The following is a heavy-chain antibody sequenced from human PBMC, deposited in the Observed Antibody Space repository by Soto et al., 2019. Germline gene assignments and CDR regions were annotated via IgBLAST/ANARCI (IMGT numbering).Heavy chain of an antibody. CDR1: GFTFSSYA. CDR2: ISGGGGST. Sequence: EVQLLESGGGLVQPGGSLRLSCAASGFTFSSYAMSWVRQAPGKGLEWVSTISGGGGSTYYADSVKGRFTISRDNSKNTLYLRMNSLRAEDTALYYCARLGYCSSLSCPTFDYWGQGSLVTVSS. V-gene: IGHV3-23*01. D-gene: IGHD2-2*01. CDR3: ARLGYCSSLSCPTFDY. J-gene: IGHJ4*02.